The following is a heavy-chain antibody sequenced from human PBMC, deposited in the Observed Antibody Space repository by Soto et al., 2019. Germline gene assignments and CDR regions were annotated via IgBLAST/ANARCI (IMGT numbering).Heavy chain of an antibody. CDR3: ARDSYNYYDSSGYYYYYYGMDV. V-gene: IGHV4-4*07. D-gene: IGHD3-22*01. CDR2: IYTSGST. CDR1: GGSISSYY. J-gene: IGHJ6*02. Sequence: QVQLQESGPGLVKPSETLSLTCTVSGGSISSYYWSWIRQPAGKGLEWIGRIYTSGSTNYNPSLKSRVTMSVDTSKNQFSLKLSSVTAADTAVYYCARDSYNYYDSSGYYYYYYGMDVWGQGTTVTVSS.